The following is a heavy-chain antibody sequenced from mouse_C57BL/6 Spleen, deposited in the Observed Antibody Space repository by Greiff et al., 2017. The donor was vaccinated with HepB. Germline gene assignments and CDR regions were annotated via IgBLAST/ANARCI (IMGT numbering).Heavy chain of an antibody. J-gene: IGHJ2*01. Sequence: EVKLMESGPELVKPGASVKISCKASGYSFTDYNMNWVKQSNGKSLEWIGVINPNYGTTSYNQKFKGKATLTVDQSSSTAYMQLNSLTSEDSAVYYCARGELGVYYFDYWGQGTTLTVSS. D-gene: IGHD4-1*01. V-gene: IGHV1-39*01. CDR3: ARGELGVYYFDY. CDR1: GYSFTDYN. CDR2: INPNYGTT.